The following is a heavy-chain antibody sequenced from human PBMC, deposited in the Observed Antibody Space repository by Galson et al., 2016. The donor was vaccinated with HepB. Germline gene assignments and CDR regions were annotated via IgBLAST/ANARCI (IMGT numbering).Heavy chain of an antibody. J-gene: IGHJ4*02. CDR2: IYPGDSDT. CDR1: GYNFATYW. Sequence: QSGAEVKKPGESLKISCQGSGYNFATYWVAWVRRAPGKGLEWMGMIYPGDSDTTYNPSFQGHVTMSADKSINTAYLQWNSLRTSDSAIYYCARHGINRGPSDYWGQGTLVSVTS. V-gene: IGHV5-51*01. CDR3: ARHGINRGPSDY. D-gene: IGHD2-21*01.